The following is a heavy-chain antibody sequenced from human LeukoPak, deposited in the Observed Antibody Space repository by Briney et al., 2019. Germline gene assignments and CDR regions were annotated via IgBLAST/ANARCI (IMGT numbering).Heavy chain of an antibody. Sequence: GGSLRLSCAASGFTFSSYAMSWVRQAPGKGLGWVGFIRSKAYGGITEYAASVKGRFTISRDDSKSIAYLQMNSLKTEDTAVYYCTRDYYDSSGYYLFFDYWGQGTLVTVSS. V-gene: IGHV3-49*04. D-gene: IGHD3-22*01. CDR1: GFTFSSYA. J-gene: IGHJ4*02. CDR2: IRSKAYGGIT. CDR3: TRDYYDSSGYYLFFDY.